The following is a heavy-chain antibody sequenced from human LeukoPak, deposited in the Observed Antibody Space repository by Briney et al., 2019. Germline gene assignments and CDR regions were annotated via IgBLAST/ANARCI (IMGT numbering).Heavy chain of an antibody. Sequence: GGSLRLSCTVSGFTFSNYWMRWVRQAPGKGLEWVASIDKNGREKRYVDSVEGRFTISRDNAKNSVYLQMTSLGAEDTAVYYCATYTQNFGAPGTDYWGQGTLVTVSS. V-gene: IGHV3-7*01. J-gene: IGHJ4*02. D-gene: IGHD3-10*01. CDR3: ATYTQNFGAPGTDY. CDR2: IDKNGREK. CDR1: GFTFSNYW.